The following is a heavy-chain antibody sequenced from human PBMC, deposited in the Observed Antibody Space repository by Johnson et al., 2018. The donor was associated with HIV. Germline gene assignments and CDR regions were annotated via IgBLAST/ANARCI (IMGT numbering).Heavy chain of an antibody. D-gene: IGHD2-15*01. CDR1: GITFSSYA. CDR3: AKDISAPLYCSGGSCYSLAFDI. CDR2: LGGSGANT. V-gene: IGHV3-23*04. J-gene: IGHJ3*02. Sequence: VQLVESGGGVVQPGRSLRLSCAASGITFSSYAMSWVRQAPGKGLEWVSSLGGSGANTYYADSVKGRFTISRDNSKNTLYLQMNSLRAEDTALYYCAKDISAPLYCSGGSCYSLAFDIWGQGTMVTVSS.